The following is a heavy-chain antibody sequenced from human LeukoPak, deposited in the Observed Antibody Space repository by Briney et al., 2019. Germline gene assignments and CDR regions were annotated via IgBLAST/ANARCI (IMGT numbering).Heavy chain of an antibody. D-gene: IGHD3-22*01. V-gene: IGHV4-59*08. CDR2: SYYSGST. Sequence: SETLSLTCTVSGGSISSYYWSWIRQPPGKGLEWIGYSYYSGSTNYNPSLKSRVTISVDTSKNQFSLKLSSGTAADTAVYYCARHERRYYYDSSGYVDYWGQGTLVTVSS. J-gene: IGHJ4*02. CDR1: GGSISSYY. CDR3: ARHERRYYYDSSGYVDY.